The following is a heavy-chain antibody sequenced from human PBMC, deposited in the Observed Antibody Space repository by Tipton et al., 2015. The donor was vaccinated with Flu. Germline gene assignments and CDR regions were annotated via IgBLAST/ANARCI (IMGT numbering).Heavy chain of an antibody. CDR2: ISGSGGST. CDR1: GFTFSNYA. CDR3: AKEVATITTVAGGMDV. Sequence: SLRLSCAASGFTFSNYAMSWVRQATGKGLEWVSVISGSGGSTYYADSVKGRFTISRDNSKNTLYLHMNSLRAEDTAVYYCAKEVATITTVAGGMDVWGQGTTVTVSS. V-gene: IGHV3-23*01. D-gene: IGHD5-12*01. J-gene: IGHJ6*02.